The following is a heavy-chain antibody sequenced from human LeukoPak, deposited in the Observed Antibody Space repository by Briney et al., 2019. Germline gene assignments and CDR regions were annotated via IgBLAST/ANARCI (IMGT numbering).Heavy chain of an antibody. J-gene: IGHJ4*02. CDR2: IWYDGSNK. V-gene: IGHV3-33*08. CDR1: GFTFSSSA. CDR3: ARAPSSGDYFDY. D-gene: IGHD6-19*01. Sequence: GGSLRLSCAASGFTFSSSAMSWVRQAPGKGLEWVAVIWYDGSNKYYADSVKGRFTISRDNSKNTLYLQMNSLRAEDTAVYYCARAPSSGDYFDYWGQGTLVTVSS.